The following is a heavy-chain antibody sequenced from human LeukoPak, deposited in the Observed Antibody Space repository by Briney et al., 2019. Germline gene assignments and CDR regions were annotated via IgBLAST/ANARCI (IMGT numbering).Heavy chain of an antibody. D-gene: IGHD3-10*01. J-gene: IGHJ4*02. Sequence: GGSLRLSCAASGFTFGDHYVDWVRQAPGKGLEWVSSISSSSSYIYYADSVKGRFTISRDNAKNSLYLQMNSLRAEDTAVYYCAREDHGSGSYFDYWGQGTLVTVSS. V-gene: IGHV3-21*01. CDR1: GFTFGDHY. CDR3: AREDHGSGSYFDY. CDR2: ISSSSSYI.